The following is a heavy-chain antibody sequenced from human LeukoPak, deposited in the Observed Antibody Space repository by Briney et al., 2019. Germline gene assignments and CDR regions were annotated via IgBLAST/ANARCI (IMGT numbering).Heavy chain of an antibody. CDR2: IYTSGST. CDR3: ASSRTTAFLDL. D-gene: IGHD2-2*01. Sequence: SETLSLTCTVSGGSISSYYWSWIRQPAGKGLEWIGRIYTSGSTNYNPSLKSRVTMSVDTSKNQFSLKLSSVTAADTAVYCCASSRTTAFLDLWGKGTTVTVSS. J-gene: IGHJ6*04. V-gene: IGHV4-4*07. CDR1: GGSISSYY.